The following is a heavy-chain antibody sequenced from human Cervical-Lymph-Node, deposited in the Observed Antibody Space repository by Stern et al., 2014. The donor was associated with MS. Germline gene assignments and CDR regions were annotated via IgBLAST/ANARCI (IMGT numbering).Heavy chain of an antibody. V-gene: IGHV7-4-1*02. CDR3: TRGRESDFEAYV. Sequence: QVQLVQSGSEFKKPGASVKVSCKASGYTFNKYAINWVRQAPGQGLEWMGWINTNTGNPTYAQGFTGRFVFSRDTSVSTASLLISSLKAEDSGVHYCTRGRESDFEAYVWGQGTLVTVSS. J-gene: IGHJ4*02. CDR2: INTNTGNP. D-gene: IGHD2-21*02. CDR1: GYTFNKYA.